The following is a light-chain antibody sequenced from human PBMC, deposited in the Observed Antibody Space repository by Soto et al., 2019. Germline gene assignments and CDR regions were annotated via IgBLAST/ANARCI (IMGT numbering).Light chain of an antibody. CDR3: QQYYTWPLT. CDR1: QGVGTK. CDR2: GAS. Sequence: IVMTQSPATLSASPGEGASLTCRASQGVGTKLAWYQQKPGQAPRLLIYGASTWPTGVPPRFGGSGSGTDFTLIISSLEPEDFAVYYCQQYYTWPLTFGGGTKVDIK. V-gene: IGKV3-15*01. J-gene: IGKJ4*01.